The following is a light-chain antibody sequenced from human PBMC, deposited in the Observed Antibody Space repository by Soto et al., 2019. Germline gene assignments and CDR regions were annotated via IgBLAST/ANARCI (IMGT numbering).Light chain of an antibody. Sequence: EIVMTQSPATLSVSPGERATLSCRASQSVSSDLAWYQQKPGQAPRLLMYGASTRATGVPARFSGSGSGTEVTPTISSLQSADFAVYYCQQYNNWPPCTFGQGTKVEIK. J-gene: IGKJ1*01. V-gene: IGKV3-15*01. CDR2: GAS. CDR3: QQYNNWPPCT. CDR1: QSVSSD.